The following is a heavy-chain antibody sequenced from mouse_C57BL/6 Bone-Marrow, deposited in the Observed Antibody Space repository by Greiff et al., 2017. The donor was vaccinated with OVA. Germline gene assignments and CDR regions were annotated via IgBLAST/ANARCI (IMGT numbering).Heavy chain of an antibody. J-gene: IGHJ3*01. CDR3: ARDSSGYPAWFAY. V-gene: IGHV1-69*01. CDR2: IDPSDSYT. CDR1: GYTFTRYW. D-gene: IGHD3-2*02. Sequence: QVQLQQPGAALVLPGASVKLSCKASGYTFTRYWLHWVKQRPGQGLEWIGEIDPSDSYTNYNQKFKGKSTLTVDKSSSTAYMQLSSLTSEDSAVYYCARDSSGYPAWFAYWGQGTLVTVSA.